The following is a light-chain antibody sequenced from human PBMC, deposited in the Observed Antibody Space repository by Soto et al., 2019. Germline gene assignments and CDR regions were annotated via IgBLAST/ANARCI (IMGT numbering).Light chain of an antibody. CDR1: QSVSSSY. Sequence: EIVLTQSPGTLSLSPGERATLSCRASQSVSSSYLAWDQQQPGQAPRLLIYGASSRATGIPDRFSGSGSGTDFTLTISRLETEDFAVYYCQQYGSSRTFGQGTKVDIK. J-gene: IGKJ1*01. CDR3: QQYGSSRT. CDR2: GAS. V-gene: IGKV3-20*01.